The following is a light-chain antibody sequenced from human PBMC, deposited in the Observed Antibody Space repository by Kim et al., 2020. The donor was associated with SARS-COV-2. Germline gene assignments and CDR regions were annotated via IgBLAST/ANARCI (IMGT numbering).Light chain of an antibody. CDR2: YDS. CDR3: QVWDSSSDHAM. CDR1: NIATKA. Sequence: PAETARITCGGNNIATKAVQWYQKKPGQAPVLVIYYDSDRPSGIPERFSGSHSGNAATLTISSVEAGDEADYYCQVWDSSSDHAMFGGGTQLTVL. J-gene: IGLJ3*02. V-gene: IGLV3-21*04.